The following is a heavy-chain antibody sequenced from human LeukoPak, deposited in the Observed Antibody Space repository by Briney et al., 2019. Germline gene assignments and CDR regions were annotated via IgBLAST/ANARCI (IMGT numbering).Heavy chain of an antibody. CDR1: GFTFDDYG. Sequence: GGSLRLSCAASGFTFDDYGMSWVRQAPGKGLECVSGINWNGGSTGYADSVKGRFTISRDNAKNSLYLQMNSLRAEDTALYYCARDSEEKIWGKLYGDPGWFDPWGQGTLVTVSS. D-gene: IGHD4-17*01. CDR2: INWNGGST. CDR3: ARDSEEKIWGKLYGDPGWFDP. V-gene: IGHV3-20*04. J-gene: IGHJ5*02.